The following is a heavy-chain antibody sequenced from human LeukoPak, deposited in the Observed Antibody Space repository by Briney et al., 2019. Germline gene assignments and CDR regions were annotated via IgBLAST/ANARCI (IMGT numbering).Heavy chain of an antibody. J-gene: IGHJ4*02. D-gene: IGHD2-15*01. CDR3: ARARFCSGGNCYAEY. V-gene: IGHV5-51*01. CDR2: IYPGDSDT. Sequence: GESLKISCRGSGYSFTTYWIGWVRQMPGKGLEWMGIIYPGDSDTRYSPSFQGQVTISADKSISTAYLQWSSLKASDTAMYYCARARFCSGGNCYAEYWGQGTLVTVSS. CDR1: GYSFTTYW.